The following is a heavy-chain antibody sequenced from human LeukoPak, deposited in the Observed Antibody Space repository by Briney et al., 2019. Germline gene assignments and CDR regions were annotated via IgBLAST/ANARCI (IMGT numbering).Heavy chain of an antibody. V-gene: IGHV1-69*05. Sequence: ASVKVSCKASGGTFSSYAISWVRQAPGQGLEWMGGIIPIFGTANYAQKFQGRVTITTDESTSTAYMELSSLRSEDTAVYYCARERGERLELHYYYCYMDVWGKGTTVTVSS. J-gene: IGHJ6*03. CDR2: IIPIFGTA. CDR1: GGTFSSYA. CDR3: ARERGERLELHYYYCYMDV. D-gene: IGHD1-7*01.